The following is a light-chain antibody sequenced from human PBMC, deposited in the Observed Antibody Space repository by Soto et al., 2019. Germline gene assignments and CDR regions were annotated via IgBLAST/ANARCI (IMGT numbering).Light chain of an antibody. Sequence: DIQMTQSPSTLPASVGDRVTITCRASQSISSWLAWYQQKPGKAPKLLIYDASSLESGVPSRFSGSGSGTEFTLTISSLQPYDFATDSSHHYNCYLPPLGAGPKAAIK. CDR3: HHYNCYLPP. J-gene: IGKJ1*01. CDR2: DAS. V-gene: IGKV1-5*01. CDR1: QSISSW.